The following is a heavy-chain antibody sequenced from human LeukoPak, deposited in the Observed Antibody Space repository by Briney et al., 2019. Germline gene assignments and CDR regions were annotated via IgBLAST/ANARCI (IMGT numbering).Heavy chain of an antibody. D-gene: IGHD6-6*01. CDR1: GGTFSSYA. J-gene: IGHJ6*03. CDR2: IIPIFGTA. CDR3: ARDNVAARPYYYYYYMDV. V-gene: IGHV1-69*01. Sequence: SVKVSCKASGGTFSSYAISWVRQAPGQGLEWMGGIIPIFGTANYAQKFQGRVTITADESTSTAYTELSSLRSEDTAVYYCARDNVAARPYYYYYYMDVWGKGTTVTVSS.